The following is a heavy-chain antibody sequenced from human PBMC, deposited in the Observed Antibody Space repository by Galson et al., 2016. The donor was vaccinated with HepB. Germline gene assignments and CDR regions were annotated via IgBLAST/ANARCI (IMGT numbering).Heavy chain of an antibody. V-gene: IGHV3-23*01. CDR2: ITRSGDAT. CDR1: GFSFSNSG. Sequence: LRLSCAASGFSFSNSGMSWVRQAPGRGLEWVSGITRSGDATHYADFVKGRFTISRDNSKNTLYLQMHSLRAEDTAVYYCAKVGGGVIVPLYDYWGRGTLVTVSS. CDR3: AKVGGGVIVPLYDY. D-gene: IGHD3-16*02. J-gene: IGHJ2*01.